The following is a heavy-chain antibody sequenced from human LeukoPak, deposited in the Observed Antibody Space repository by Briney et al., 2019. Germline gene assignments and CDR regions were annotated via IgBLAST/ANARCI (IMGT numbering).Heavy chain of an antibody. CDR1: GFTFSSYS. CDR3: AKGGRTIFDSGPSNAYYVDNFDY. Sequence: GSLRLSCAAPGFTFSSYSMNWVRPAPGKGPEWVSVISWDGGGTYYGDSMKGRFIISRDNRKNTLYLQMNNLRVDDTAVYYCAKGGRTIFDSGPSNAYYVDNFDYWGQGTLVTVSA. V-gene: IGHV3-43*01. D-gene: IGHD3-10*02. J-gene: IGHJ4*02. CDR2: ISWDGGGT.